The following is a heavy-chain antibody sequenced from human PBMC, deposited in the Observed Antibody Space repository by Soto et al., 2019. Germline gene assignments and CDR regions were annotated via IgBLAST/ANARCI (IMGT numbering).Heavy chain of an antibody. V-gene: IGHV2-26*01. CDR2: IFWNDER. CDR3: ARALREGLPIYYFDS. Sequence: QVTLKESGPVLVKRTETLTLTCTVSGFSLSKARMGVSWSRQPPGKALEWLAHIFWNDERSYNTSLKSRLTISRDTSKSQLVLTMTNVDPVDTGTYFCARALREGLPIYYFDSWGQGTLVTVSS. D-gene: IGHD1-26*01. CDR1: GFSLSKARMG. J-gene: IGHJ4*02.